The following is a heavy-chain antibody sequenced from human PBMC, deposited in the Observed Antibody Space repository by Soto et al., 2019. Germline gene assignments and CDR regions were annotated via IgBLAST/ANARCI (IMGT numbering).Heavy chain of an antibody. J-gene: IGHJ5*02. D-gene: IGHD6-13*01. CDR1: GGSISSSSYY. Sequence: SETLSLTCTVAGGSISSSSYYWGWIRQPPGKGLEWIGSIYYSGSTYYNPSLKSRVTISVDTSKNQFSLKLSSVTAADTAVYYCARHSPPLAHQSWFDPWGQGTLVTVSS. V-gene: IGHV4-39*01. CDR3: ARHSPPLAHQSWFDP. CDR2: IYYSGST.